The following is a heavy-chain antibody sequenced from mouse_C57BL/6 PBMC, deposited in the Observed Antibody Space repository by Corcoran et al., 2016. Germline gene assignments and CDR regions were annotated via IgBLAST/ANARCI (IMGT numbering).Heavy chain of an antibody. J-gene: IGHJ3*01. Sequence: VTLKESGPGILQSYQTLSLTCSYSGFSLSTSGMGVSWIRKTSGKGLEWLAHIYWDDDKRYNPSLKSRLTISKDTPRNQVLLKSTSVDTADTATYYCARGKPAFAYLGQGTLFTVSA. V-gene: IGHV8-12*01. D-gene: IGHD2-1*01. CDR3: ARGKPAFAY. CDR1: GFSLSTSGMG. CDR2: IYWDDDK.